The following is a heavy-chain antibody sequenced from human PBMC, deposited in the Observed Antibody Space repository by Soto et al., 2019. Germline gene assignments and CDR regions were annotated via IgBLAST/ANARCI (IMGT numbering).Heavy chain of an antibody. CDR3: ARPHGLWFGESNWFDP. CDR2: IYYSGST. J-gene: IGHJ5*02. D-gene: IGHD3-10*01. Sequence: PSETLSLTCTVSGGSISSGDYYWSWIRQPPGKGLEWIGYIYYSGSTYYNPSLKSRVTISVDTSKNQFSLKLSSVTAADTAVYYCARPHGLWFGESNWFDPWGQGTLVTVS. V-gene: IGHV4-30-4*01. CDR1: GGSISSGDYY.